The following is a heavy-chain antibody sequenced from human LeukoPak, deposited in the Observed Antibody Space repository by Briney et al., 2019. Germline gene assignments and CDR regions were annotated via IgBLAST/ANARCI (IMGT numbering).Heavy chain of an antibody. V-gene: IGHV3-21*01. D-gene: IGHD2-2*01. CDR3: AGVVPAADYYYYYMDV. Sequence: GGSLRFSCAASGFTFSSYSMNWVRQAPGKGLEWVSSISSSSSYIYYADSVKGRFTISRDNAKNSLYLQMNSLRAEDTAVYYCAGVVPAADYYYYYMDVWGKGTTVTVSS. CDR1: GFTFSSYS. CDR2: ISSSSSYI. J-gene: IGHJ6*03.